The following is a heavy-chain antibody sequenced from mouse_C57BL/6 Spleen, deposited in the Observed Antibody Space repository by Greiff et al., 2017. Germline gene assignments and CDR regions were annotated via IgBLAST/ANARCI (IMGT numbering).Heavy chain of an antibody. J-gene: IGHJ2*01. V-gene: IGHV1-50*01. CDR3: ARRAYYYGNSYYFDY. CDR1: GYTFTSYW. D-gene: IGHD1-1*01. Sequence: VQLQQSGAELVKPGASVKLSCKASGYTFTSYWMQWVKQRPGQGLEWIGEIDPSDSYTNYNQKFKGKATLTVDTSSSTAYMQLSSLTSEDSAVYYCARRAYYYGNSYYFDYWGQGTTLTVSS. CDR2: IDPSDSYT.